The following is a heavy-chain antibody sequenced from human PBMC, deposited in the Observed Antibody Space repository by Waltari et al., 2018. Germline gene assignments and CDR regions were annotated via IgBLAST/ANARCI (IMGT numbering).Heavy chain of an antibody. CDR2: ISSSSSTI. Sequence: EVQLVESGGGLVQPGGSLSLSCAASGFTFSSYSMNWVRQAPGKGLGWVSYISSSSSTIYYADSVKGRFTISRDNAKNSLYLQMNSLRAEDTAVYYCARDGPTEYCSSTSCSSLRMDVWGQGTTVTVSS. V-gene: IGHV3-48*01. CDR3: ARDGPTEYCSSTSCSSLRMDV. CDR1: GFTFSSYS. D-gene: IGHD2-2*01. J-gene: IGHJ6*02.